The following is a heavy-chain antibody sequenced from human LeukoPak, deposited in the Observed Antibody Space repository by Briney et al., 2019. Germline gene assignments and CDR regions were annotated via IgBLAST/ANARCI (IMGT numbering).Heavy chain of an antibody. J-gene: IGHJ4*02. CDR3: AKSGRLTGFYRDFDY. V-gene: IGHV3-48*03. CDR2: ISSSGSTK. D-gene: IGHD3-9*01. CDR1: GFIFSNYE. Sequence: GGSLRLSCAASGFIFSNYEMNWVRQAPGKGLEWVLYISSSGSTKYYADSVRGRFTISRDNSKNTLYLQMNSLRAEDTAVYYCAKSGRLTGFYRDFDYWGQGTLVTVSS.